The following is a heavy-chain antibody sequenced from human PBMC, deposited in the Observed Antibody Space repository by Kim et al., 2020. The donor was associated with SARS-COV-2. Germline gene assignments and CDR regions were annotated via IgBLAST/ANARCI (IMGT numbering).Heavy chain of an antibody. D-gene: IGHD3-9*01. Sequence: GGSLRLSCAASGFTFSSYSMNWVRQAPGKGLEWVSSISSSSNYIYYADSVKGRITISRDNAKNSLYLQMNSLRAEDTAVYYCARGLDWFPSPSDYWGQGTLVTVSS. CDR3: ARGLDWFPSPSDY. CDR2: ISSSSNYI. V-gene: IGHV3-21*01. CDR1: GFTFSSYS. J-gene: IGHJ4*02.